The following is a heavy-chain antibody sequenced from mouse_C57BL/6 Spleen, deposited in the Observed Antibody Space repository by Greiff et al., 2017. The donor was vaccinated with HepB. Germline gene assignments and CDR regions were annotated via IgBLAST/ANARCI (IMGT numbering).Heavy chain of an antibody. CDR2: ISNGGGST. D-gene: IGHD3-3*01. J-gene: IGHJ2*01. Sequence: EVQGVESGGGLVQPGGSLKLSCAASGFTFSDYYMYWVRQTPEKRLEWVAYISNGGGSTYYPDTVKGRFTISRDNAKNTLYLQMSRLKSEDTAMYYCARQRPGTGGYFDYWGQGTTLTVSS. V-gene: IGHV5-12*01. CDR3: ARQRPGTGGYFDY. CDR1: GFTFSDYY.